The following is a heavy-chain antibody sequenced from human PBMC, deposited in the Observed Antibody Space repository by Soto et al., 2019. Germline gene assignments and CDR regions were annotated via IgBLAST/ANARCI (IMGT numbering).Heavy chain of an antibody. CDR3: ARVAVAGTRVDY. Sequence: SETLSLTCTVSGGSISSGGYYWSWIRQHPGKGLEWIGYIYYSGSTYYNTSLKSRVTISVDTSKNQFSLKLSSVTAADTAVYYCARVAVAGTRVDYWGQGTLVTVSS. CDR2: IYYSGST. V-gene: IGHV4-31*03. D-gene: IGHD6-19*01. J-gene: IGHJ4*02. CDR1: GGSISSGGYY.